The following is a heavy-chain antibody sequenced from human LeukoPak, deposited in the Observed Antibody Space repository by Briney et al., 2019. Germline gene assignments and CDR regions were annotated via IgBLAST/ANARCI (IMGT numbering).Heavy chain of an antibody. CDR2: MNPKRGNT. J-gene: IGHJ6*02. CDR3: ARGGSSSSYYNNYGMDV. Sequence: ASVKVSCKASGYSLTSFDINWVRRGSGQGLEWMGWMNPKRGNTGYAPTFQGRVTITRDTSIDTAFMELSSLRPDDTAVYYCARGGSSSSYYNNYGMDVWGQGTTITVSS. D-gene: IGHD6-13*01. V-gene: IGHV1-8*01. CDR1: GYSLTSFD.